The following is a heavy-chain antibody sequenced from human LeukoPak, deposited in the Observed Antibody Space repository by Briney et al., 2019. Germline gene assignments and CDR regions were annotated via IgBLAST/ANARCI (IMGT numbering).Heavy chain of an antibody. CDR1: GSAFSIYA. CDR3: ARDVLERRHSFDAFDI. CDR2: GIPISSTA. V-gene: IGHV1-69*01. Sequence: SVTLSLKGSGSAFSIYAFSWVWHAQGQGLGLEGVGIPISSTANYAQKFQGRVTITADESTSTAYMELSSLRSEDTAVYYCARDVLERRHSFDAFDIWGQGTMVTVSS. J-gene: IGHJ3*02. D-gene: IGHD1-1*01.